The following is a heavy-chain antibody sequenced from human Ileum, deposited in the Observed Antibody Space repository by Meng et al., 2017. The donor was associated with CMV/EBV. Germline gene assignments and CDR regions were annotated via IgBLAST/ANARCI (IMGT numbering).Heavy chain of an antibody. Sequence: SGPGLVKPSQTLSLTCASSGDIFPSNIAAWNWIRQSTSRGLEWLGRTYYRSKWYSDSAISVRSRLSVSPDTSRNQFSLQLTSVTPEETAVYYCVRGSHGTTVSLFDSWGQGILVTVSS. J-gene: IGHJ4*02. CDR2: TYYRSKWYS. CDR1: GDIFPSNIAA. V-gene: IGHV6-1*01. D-gene: IGHD1/OR15-1a*01. CDR3: VRGSHGTTVSLFDS.